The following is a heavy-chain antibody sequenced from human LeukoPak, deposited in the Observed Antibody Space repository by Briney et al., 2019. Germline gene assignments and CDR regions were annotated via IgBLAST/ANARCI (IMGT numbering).Heavy chain of an antibody. V-gene: IGHV4-59*01. CDR3: ARDKVPGDS. CDR2: IYYSGST. Sequence: SETLSLTCTVSGVSITSYHWNWIRQPPGKGLEWIGYIYYSGSTVYNPSLKSRVTISMDTSKNQFSLKLRSVTAADTAIYYCARDKVPGDSGGQGTLVTVSS. J-gene: IGHJ4*02. CDR1: GVSITSYH.